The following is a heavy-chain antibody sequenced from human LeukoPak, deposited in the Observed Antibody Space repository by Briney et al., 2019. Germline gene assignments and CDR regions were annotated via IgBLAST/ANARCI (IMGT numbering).Heavy chain of an antibody. CDR1: GYRFTNYW. CDR3: ARQMYYLDSSGYGGIDY. CDR2: IYPGDSDT. V-gene: IGHV5-51*01. Sequence: PGGSLRLSCKGSGYRFTNYWIGWVRQMPGKGLEWMGIIYPGDSDTRYSPSFQGQVTISADKSISTAYLHWSSLKASDTAMYYCARQMYYLDSSGYGGIDYWGPGTLVSVS. D-gene: IGHD3-22*01. J-gene: IGHJ4*02.